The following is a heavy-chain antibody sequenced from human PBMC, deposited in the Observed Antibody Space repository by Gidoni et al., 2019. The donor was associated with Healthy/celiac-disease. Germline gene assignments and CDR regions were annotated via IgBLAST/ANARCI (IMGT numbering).Heavy chain of an antibody. Sequence: EVQLVESGGGLIQPGGSLRLSCAASGFTVSSNYMSWVRQAPGKGLEWVSVIYSGGSTYYADSVKGRFTISRDNSKNTLYLQMNSLRAEDTAVYYCARGMDIAAAGCFDYWGQGTLVTVSS. CDR2: IYSGGST. D-gene: IGHD6-13*01. J-gene: IGHJ4*02. CDR1: GFTVSSNY. V-gene: IGHV3-53*01. CDR3: ARGMDIAAAGCFDY.